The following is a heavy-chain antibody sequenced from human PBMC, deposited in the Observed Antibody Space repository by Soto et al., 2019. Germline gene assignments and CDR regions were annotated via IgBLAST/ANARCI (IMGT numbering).Heavy chain of an antibody. D-gene: IGHD3-3*01. V-gene: IGHV3-53*01. Sequence: GGSLRLSCAASGFTVSSNYMSWVRQAPGKGLEWVSVIYSGGSTYYADSVKGRFSISRDNSKNTLYLQMSSLRAEDTAVYYCASSAIFGVVKDDYWGQGTLGTVSS. CDR1: GFTVSSNY. CDR3: ASSAIFGVVKDDY. J-gene: IGHJ4*02. CDR2: IYSGGST.